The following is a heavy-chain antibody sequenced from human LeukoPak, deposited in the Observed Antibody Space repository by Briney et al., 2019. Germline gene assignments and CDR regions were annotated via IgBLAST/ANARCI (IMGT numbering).Heavy chain of an antibody. CDR3: ARGGVFDAFDI. D-gene: IGHD3-10*01. J-gene: IGHJ3*02. CDR1: GGSISSYY. Sequence: PSETLSLTCTVSGGSISSYYWSWIRQPPGKGLEWIGYIYYSGSTNYNPSLKSRVTISVDTSKNQFSLKLSSVTAADTAVYYCARGGVFDAFDIWGQGTMVTVSS. V-gene: IGHV4-59*08. CDR2: IYYSGST.